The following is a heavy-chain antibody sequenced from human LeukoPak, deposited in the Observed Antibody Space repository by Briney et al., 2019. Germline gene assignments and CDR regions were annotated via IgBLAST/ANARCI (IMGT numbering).Heavy chain of an antibody. D-gene: IGHD1-26*01. CDR2: INANSGST. V-gene: IGHV3-23*01. J-gene: IGHJ6*03. Sequence: GGSLRLSCAASGFTFSTYAMSWVRQAPGKGLEWVSPINANSGSTYYADSVKGRFTISRDNSKNTLYLQMNSLRAEDTAVYYCAKDSKIVGATFRSYHYMDVWGKGTAVTVSS. CDR1: GFTFSTYA. CDR3: AKDSKIVGATFRSYHYMDV.